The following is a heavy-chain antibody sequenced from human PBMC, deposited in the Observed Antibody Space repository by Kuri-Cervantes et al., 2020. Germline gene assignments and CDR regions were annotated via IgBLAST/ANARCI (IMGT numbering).Heavy chain of an antibody. CDR1: GFTFSDYC. CDR2: ISSSSTI. J-gene: IGHJ4*02. D-gene: IGHD6-19*01. V-gene: IGHV3-69-1*01. CDR3: ARGWGGRLPFFDY. Sequence: GGSLRLSCAASGFTFSDYCMNWVRQAPGKGLEWVSSISSSSTIYYADSVKGRFSISRDNAKNSLYLQMNSLRAEDTAVFYCARGWGGRLPFFDYWGQGTLVTVSS.